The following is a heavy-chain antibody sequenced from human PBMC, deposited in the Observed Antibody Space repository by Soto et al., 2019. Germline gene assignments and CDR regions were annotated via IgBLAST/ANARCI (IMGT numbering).Heavy chain of an antibody. J-gene: IGHJ4*02. D-gene: IGHD2-15*01. CDR3: ARGTLSCSGGSCYGGRDY. CDR1: GGTFSSYA. V-gene: IGHV1-69*01. Sequence: QVQLVQSGAEVKKPGSSVKVSCKASGGTFSSYAISWVRQAPGQGLEWMGGIIPIFGTANYAQKFQGRVTITADESTSTAYMELSSLRSEDTAVYYCARGTLSCSGGSCYGGRDYWGQGTLVTVSS. CDR2: IIPIFGTA.